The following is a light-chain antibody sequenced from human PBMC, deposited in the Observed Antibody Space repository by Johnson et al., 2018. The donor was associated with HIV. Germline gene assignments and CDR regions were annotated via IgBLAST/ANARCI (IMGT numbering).Light chain of an antibody. CDR2: ENN. CDR1: SSNIGNNY. CDR3: GTWDSSLSAGV. J-gene: IGLJ1*01. Sequence: QSVLTQPPSVYAAPGQKVTISCSGSSSNIGNNYVSWYQQVPGTAPKLLIYENNKRPSGIPDRFSGSKSGTSATLGITGIQTGDEADYYCGTWDSSLSAGVFGTGTKVTVL. V-gene: IGLV1-51*02.